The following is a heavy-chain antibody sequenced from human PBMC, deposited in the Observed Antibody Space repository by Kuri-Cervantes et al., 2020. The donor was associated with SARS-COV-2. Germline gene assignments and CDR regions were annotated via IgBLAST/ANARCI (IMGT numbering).Heavy chain of an antibody. D-gene: IGHD3-9*01. V-gene: IGHV4-39*07. J-gene: IGHJ3*02. CDR2: IYYSGST. CDR3: ARGGFLTGYRGTRGAFDI. CDR1: GGSISSSSYY. Sequence: SETLSLTCTVSGGSISSSSYYWGWIRQPPGKGLEWIGSIYYSGSTYYNPSLKSQVTISVDTSKNQFSLKLSSVTAADTAVYYCARGGFLTGYRGTRGAFDIWGQGTMVTVSS.